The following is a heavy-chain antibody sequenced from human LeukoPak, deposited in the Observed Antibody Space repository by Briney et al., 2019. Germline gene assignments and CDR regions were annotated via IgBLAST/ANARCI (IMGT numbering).Heavy chain of an antibody. Sequence: GGSLRLSCAASGFTFSSYAMSWVRQAPGKGLGWGSAISGSGGSTYYADSVKGRFTISRDNSKNTLYLQMNSLRAEDTAVYYCAKALGGYRNYYFDYWGQGTLVTVSS. D-gene: IGHD5-12*01. CDR1: GFTFSSYA. J-gene: IGHJ4*02. CDR2: ISGSGGST. CDR3: AKALGGYRNYYFDY. V-gene: IGHV3-23*01.